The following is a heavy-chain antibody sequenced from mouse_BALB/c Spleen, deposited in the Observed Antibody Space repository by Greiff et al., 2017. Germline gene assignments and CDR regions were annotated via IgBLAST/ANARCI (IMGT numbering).Heavy chain of an antibody. J-gene: IGHJ1*01. CDR3: AYGYSYWYFDV. CDR1: GYTFTDYN. V-gene: IGHV1S29*02. D-gene: IGHD1-2*01. CDR2: IYPYNGGT. Sequence: EVKLMESGPELVKPGASVKISCKASGYTFTDYNMHWVKQSHGKSLEWIGYIYPYNGGTGYNQKFKSKATLTVDNSSSTAYMELRSLTSEDSAVYYCAYGYSYWYFDVWGAGTTVTVSS.